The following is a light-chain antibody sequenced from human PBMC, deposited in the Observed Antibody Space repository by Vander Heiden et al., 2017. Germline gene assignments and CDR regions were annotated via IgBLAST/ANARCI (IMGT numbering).Light chain of an antibody. V-gene: IGLV1-51*02. CDR2: ENN. J-gene: IGLJ2*01. CDR3: GTWDSSLSAHVV. CDR1: SSNLGNNY. Sequence: SVLTQPPSVSAAPGQKVTISCSGSSSNLGNNYVSWYQQLPGTAPKLLIYENNKRPSGIPDRFSGSKSGTSATLGITGLQTGDEADYYCGTWDSSLSAHVVFGGGTKLTVL.